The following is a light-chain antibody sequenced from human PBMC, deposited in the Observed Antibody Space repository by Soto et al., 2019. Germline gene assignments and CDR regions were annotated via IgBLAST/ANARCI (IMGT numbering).Light chain of an antibody. Sequence: EIVLTPSPGTLSLSPGKRATLSCRASQSVSSSYLAWYQQKPGQAPRLLIYGASSRATGIPDRFSGSGSGTDFTLTISRLEPEDFAVYYCKQYGSSPQTFGQGTKVDIK. V-gene: IGKV3-20*01. CDR1: QSVSSSY. CDR3: KQYGSSPQT. CDR2: GAS. J-gene: IGKJ1*01.